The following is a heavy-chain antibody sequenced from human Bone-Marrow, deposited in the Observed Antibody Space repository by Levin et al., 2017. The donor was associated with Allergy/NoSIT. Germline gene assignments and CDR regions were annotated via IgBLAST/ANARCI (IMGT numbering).Heavy chain of an antibody. J-gene: IGHJ4*02. D-gene: IGHD3-22*01. CDR1: GFTFSSYG. V-gene: IGHV3-33*01. CDR2: IWYDGSNK. Sequence: PGGSLRLSCAASGFTFSSYGMHWVRQAPGKGLEWVAVIWYDGSNKYYADSVKGRFTISRDNSKNTLYLQMNSLRAEDTAVYYCARAQYYYDSSGYYYWGQGTLVTVSS. CDR3: ARAQYYYDSSGYYY.